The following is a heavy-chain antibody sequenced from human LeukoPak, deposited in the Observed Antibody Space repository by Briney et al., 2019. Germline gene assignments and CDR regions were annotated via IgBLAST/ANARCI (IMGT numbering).Heavy chain of an antibody. Sequence: GRSLRLSCAASGFTFSSYGMHWVRQAPGKGLEWVAVISYDGSNKHYADSVKGRFTISRDNSKNTLYLQMNSLRPEDTAVYYCARGAYGSGSYYYYYYGMDVWGQGTSVTVSS. V-gene: IGHV3-30*03. CDR3: ARGAYGSGSYYYYYYGMDV. J-gene: IGHJ6*02. CDR2: ISYDGSNK. CDR1: GFTFSSYG. D-gene: IGHD3-10*01.